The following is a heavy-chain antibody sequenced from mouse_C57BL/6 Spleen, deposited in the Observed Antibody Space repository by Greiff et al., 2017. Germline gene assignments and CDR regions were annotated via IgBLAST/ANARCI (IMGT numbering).Heavy chain of an antibody. V-gene: IGHV1-15*01. CDR3: TRLQSIYYNYDNY. Sequence: QVQLQQSGAELVRPGASVTLSCKASGYTFTDYEMHWVKQTPVHGLEWIGAIDPETGGTAYNQKFKGKAILTADKSSSTAYIELRSLTSEDSAVYYCTRLQSIYYNYDNYWGQGTTLTVSS. D-gene: IGHD2-4*01. J-gene: IGHJ2*01. CDR2: IDPETGGT. CDR1: GYTFTDYE.